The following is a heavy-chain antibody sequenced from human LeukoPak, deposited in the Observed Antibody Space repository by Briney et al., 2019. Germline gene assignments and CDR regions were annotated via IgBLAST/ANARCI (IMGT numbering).Heavy chain of an antibody. D-gene: IGHD6-19*01. CDR3: ARSGSSGWYWFDP. J-gene: IGHJ5*02. V-gene: IGHV4-34*01. Sequence: SETLSLTCAVYGGSFSGYYWSWIRQPPGKGLEWIGEINHSGSTNYNPSLKSRVTISVDTSKNQFSLKLSSVTAADTAVYYCARSGSSGWYWFDPWGQGTLSPSPQ. CDR2: INHSGST. CDR1: GGSFSGYY.